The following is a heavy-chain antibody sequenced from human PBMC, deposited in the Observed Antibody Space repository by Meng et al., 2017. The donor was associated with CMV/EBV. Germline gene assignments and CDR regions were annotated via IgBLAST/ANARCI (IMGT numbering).Heavy chain of an antibody. CDR1: GYTLTELS. D-gene: IGHD2-2*01. Sequence: ASVKVSCKVSGYTLTELSMHWVRQAPGKGLEWMGGFDPEDGETIYAQKFQGRVTMTEDTSTDTAYMELSSLRSADTAVYYCATVRPAYYYYGMDVWGQGTTVTVSS. V-gene: IGHV1-24*01. CDR3: ATVRPAYYYYGMDV. J-gene: IGHJ6*02. CDR2: FDPEDGET.